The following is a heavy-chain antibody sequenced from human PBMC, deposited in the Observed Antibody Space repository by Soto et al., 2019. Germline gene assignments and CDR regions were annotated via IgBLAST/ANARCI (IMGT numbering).Heavy chain of an antibody. CDR2: SFHNGST. V-gene: IGHV4-59*01. Sequence: QVQLLASGPGLVKPSETLSLTCTVSGNSISDYYWSWIRQPPGKGLEWIGYSFHNGSTNYNPSVKRRVTMSVDTSKSQFSLRLSSVSAADTALYYCARDVGGTVTLVAAFDFGGQGTMVTVS. CDR1: GNSISDYY. D-gene: IGHD4-17*01. CDR3: ARDVGGTVTLVAAFDF. J-gene: IGHJ3*01.